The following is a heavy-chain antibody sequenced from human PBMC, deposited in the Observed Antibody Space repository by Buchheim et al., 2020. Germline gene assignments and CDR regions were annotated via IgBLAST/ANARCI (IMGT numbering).Heavy chain of an antibody. D-gene: IGHD4-11*01. CDR1: GFTFSSYG. J-gene: IGHJ4*02. CDR3: ARDRHDYKTFLQYYFDY. CDR2: IWYDGSNN. V-gene: IGHV3-33*01. Sequence: QVQLVESGGGVVQPGRSLRLSCAASGFTFSSYGMHWVRQAPGKGLEWVAVIWYDGSNNYYADSVKGRFTISRDNSKNTLYLQMNSLRAEDTAVYYCARDRHDYKTFLQYYFDYWGQGTL.